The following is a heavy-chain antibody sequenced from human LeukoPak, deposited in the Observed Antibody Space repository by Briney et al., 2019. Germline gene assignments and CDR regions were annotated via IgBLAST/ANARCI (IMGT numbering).Heavy chain of an antibody. V-gene: IGHV3-7*01. J-gene: IGHJ4*02. CDR3: AKAGTVVVAATFDY. CDR1: GFTFSDYY. Sequence: GGSLRLSCAASGFTFSDYYMAWVRQAPGKGLEWVANIKQDASEKFYVGSVKGRFTISRDNTKNSLFLEMNSLRAEDTAVYYCAKAGTVVVAATFDYWGQGTLVTVSS. D-gene: IGHD2-15*01. CDR2: IKQDASEK.